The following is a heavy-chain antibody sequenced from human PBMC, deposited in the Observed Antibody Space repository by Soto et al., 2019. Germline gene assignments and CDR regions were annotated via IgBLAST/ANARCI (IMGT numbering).Heavy chain of an antibody. V-gene: IGHV1-2*04. D-gene: IGHD2-15*01. CDR1: GYTFTGYY. CDR2: INPNSGGT. CDR3: TTSYCSGNSCYSNDAFDI. Sequence: ASVKVSCKASGYTFTGYYMHWVRQAPGRGLEWMGWINPNSGGTNYAQKFQGWVTMTRDTSISTAYMELSRLRSDDTAVYYCTTSYCSGNSCYSNDAFDIWGQGTMVTVSS. J-gene: IGHJ3*02.